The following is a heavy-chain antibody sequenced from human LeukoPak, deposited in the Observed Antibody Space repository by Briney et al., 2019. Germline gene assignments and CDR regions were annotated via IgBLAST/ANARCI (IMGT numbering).Heavy chain of an antibody. Sequence: ASVKVSCKASGYTFTGYYLHWVRQAPGQGLGWLGRINPNTGGTDDAQKFQGRVTMTRDTSINTAYMELSRLRPDDTAVYYCARDPSGYSYGEPLDHWGRGTLVIVSS. J-gene: IGHJ4*02. CDR3: ARDPSGYSYGEPLDH. CDR1: GYTFTGYY. CDR2: INPNTGGT. V-gene: IGHV1-2*06. D-gene: IGHD5-18*01.